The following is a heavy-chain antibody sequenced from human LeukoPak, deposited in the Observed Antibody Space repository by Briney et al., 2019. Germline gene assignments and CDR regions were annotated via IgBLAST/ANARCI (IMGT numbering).Heavy chain of an antibody. Sequence: ASVKVSCKASGNSFTGHYIHWVRQAPGQGLELMGWMNPISGVTSYAQKFQGRVTMTRDTSISTAYMEVSRLRSDDTAVYFCARDLSNWNPYDAFDIWGQGTLVIVSS. D-gene: IGHD1-20*01. J-gene: IGHJ3*02. V-gene: IGHV1-2*02. CDR3: ARDLSNWNPYDAFDI. CDR1: GNSFTGHY. CDR2: MNPISGVT.